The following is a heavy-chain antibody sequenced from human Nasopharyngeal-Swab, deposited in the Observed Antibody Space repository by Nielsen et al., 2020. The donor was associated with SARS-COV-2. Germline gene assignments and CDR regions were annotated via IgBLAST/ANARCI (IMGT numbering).Heavy chain of an antibody. V-gene: IGHV1-46*01. D-gene: IGHD4-17*01. CDR3: ARDIGDYRSFAY. Sequence: WAGQAPGQGLEWMGIINPKGGSTNYAQKFLGRITVTRDTPTTTVYMELSSLRSEDTAVYYCARDIGDYRSFAYWGQGTLVTVSS. J-gene: IGHJ4*02. CDR2: INPKGGST.